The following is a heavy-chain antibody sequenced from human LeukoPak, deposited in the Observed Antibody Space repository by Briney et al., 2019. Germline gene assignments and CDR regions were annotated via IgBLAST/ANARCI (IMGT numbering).Heavy chain of an antibody. CDR2: TYYSGNS. CDR1: GGSISSYY. D-gene: IGHD7-27*01. J-gene: IGHJ4*02. Sequence: PSETLSLTCIVSGGSISSYYWNWIRQPPGRGLEWIGCTYYSGNSNMNPSLKSRVTMSISTSKNQVSLKLSSVTAADTAVYYCARGTRTGEDYWGQGTLVTVSS. CDR3: ARGTRTGEDY. V-gene: IGHV4-59*01.